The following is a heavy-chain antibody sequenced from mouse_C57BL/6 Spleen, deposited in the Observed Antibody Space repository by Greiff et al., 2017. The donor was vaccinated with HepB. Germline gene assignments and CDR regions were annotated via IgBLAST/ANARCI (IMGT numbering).Heavy chain of an antibody. Sequence: EVQLQQSGPELVKPGASVKIPCKASGYTFTDYNMDWVKQSHGKSLEWIGDINPNNGGTIYNQKFKGKATLTVDKSSSTAYMELRSLTSEDTAVYYCARRALGRGFAYWGQGTLVTVSA. CDR1: GYTFTDYN. CDR3: ARRALGRGFAY. V-gene: IGHV1-18*01. CDR2: INPNNGGT. J-gene: IGHJ3*01. D-gene: IGHD4-1*01.